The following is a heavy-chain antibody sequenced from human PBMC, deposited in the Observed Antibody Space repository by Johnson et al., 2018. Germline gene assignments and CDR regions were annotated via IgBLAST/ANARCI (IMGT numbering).Heavy chain of an antibody. J-gene: IGHJ4*02. V-gene: IGHV3-7*01. D-gene: IGHD2-21*01. CDR3: VRGAYNCDF. Sequence: VQLVQSGGDVVQPGGSLRLSCEASGFTFSPFSMTWVRQAPGKGLEWVANINSAGSEKYYVDSVKGRFTISRDNAKNSLYLQMSSLGAEDMAVYYCVRGAYNCDFWGQGTLVTVSA. CDR2: INSAGSEK. CDR1: GFTFSPFS.